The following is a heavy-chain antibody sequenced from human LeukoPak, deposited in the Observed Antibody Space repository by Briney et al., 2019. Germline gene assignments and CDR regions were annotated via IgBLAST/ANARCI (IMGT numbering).Heavy chain of an antibody. V-gene: IGHV3-74*01. CDR3: ARGIANGWYSPGIDY. CDR2: IDSDGSGT. J-gene: IGHJ4*02. CDR1: GFTLSSYW. D-gene: IGHD6-19*01. Sequence: LSGGSLRLSCAASGFTLSSYWTYWFRQAPGKGLVWVSRIDSDGSGTTYADSVKGRFTISRENANNMVFLQMNSLRTEDTAVYYCARGIANGWYSPGIDYWGQGTLVTVFS.